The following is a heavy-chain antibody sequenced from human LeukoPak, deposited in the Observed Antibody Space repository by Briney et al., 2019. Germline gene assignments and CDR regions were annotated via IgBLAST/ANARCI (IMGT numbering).Heavy chain of an antibody. CDR1: GGSISSYY. D-gene: IGHD3-3*01. Sequence: SETLSLTRTVPGGSISSYYWSWIRQPPGKGLEWIGYIYYSGSTNYNPSLTSRATISAATSKTKSSLNLTSITAADTTVYYCAREEGLRFLEWLSTHYYMDVWGKGTTVTVSS. J-gene: IGHJ6*03. CDR3: AREEGLRFLEWLSTHYYMDV. CDR2: IYYSGST. V-gene: IGHV4-59*12.